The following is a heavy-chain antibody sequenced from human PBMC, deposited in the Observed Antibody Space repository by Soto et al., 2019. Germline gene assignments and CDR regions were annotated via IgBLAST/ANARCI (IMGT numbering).Heavy chain of an antibody. V-gene: IGHV4-59*01. D-gene: IGHD3-3*01. J-gene: IGHJ4*02. CDR2: ISYSGST. Sequence: QMQLQESGPGLVKPSETLSLTCTVSGGSISSYYWSWIRQPPGKGLEWIGYISYSGSTNYNPSLRSGVTISVDTTKNQFSLKLSSVTAADTAVYYCAGAGYDFWSGYVYFDYWGQGTLVTVSS. CDR1: GGSISSYY. CDR3: AGAGYDFWSGYVYFDY.